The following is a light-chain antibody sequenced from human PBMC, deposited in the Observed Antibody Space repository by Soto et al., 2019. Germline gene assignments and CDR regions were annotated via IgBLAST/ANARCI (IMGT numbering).Light chain of an antibody. CDR1: QSLVHSDGIAY. CDR3: MQETRYPIT. CDR2: KVS. Sequence: DVVMTQSPLSLPVTLGQPASISCRSNQSLVHSDGIAYFSWFQQRPGRSPRRLIYKVSNRDSGVPARFSGSGSGTAFALKISRVEAEDVGVYYCMQETRYPITFGQGTRLEIK. J-gene: IGKJ5*01. V-gene: IGKV2-30*02.